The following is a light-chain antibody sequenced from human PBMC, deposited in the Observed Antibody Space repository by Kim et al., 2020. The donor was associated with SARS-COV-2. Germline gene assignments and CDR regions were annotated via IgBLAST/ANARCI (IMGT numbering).Light chain of an antibody. Sequence: LSVSLGERATFSCRASQSVRSNLAWYQQKPGQAPRLLIYDASNRATGIPVRFSGSGSGTEFTLTISSLQSEDFAVYYCQQYNDWPPLTFGQGTRLEIK. V-gene: IGKV3-15*01. CDR1: QSVRSN. CDR3: QQYNDWPPLT. J-gene: IGKJ5*01. CDR2: DAS.